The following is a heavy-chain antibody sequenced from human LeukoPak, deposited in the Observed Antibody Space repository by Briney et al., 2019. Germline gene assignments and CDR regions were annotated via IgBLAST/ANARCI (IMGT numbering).Heavy chain of an antibody. CDR3: ARDYVGSGYEYDAFDI. CDR2: ISSSSSYI. D-gene: IGHD5-12*01. J-gene: IGHJ3*02. V-gene: IGHV3-21*01. Sequence: AGGSLRLSCAASGFTFSSYSTNWVRQAPGKGLEWVSSISSSSSYIYYADSVKGRFTISRDNAKNSLYLQMNSLRAEDTAVYYYARDYVGSGYEYDAFDIWGQGTMVTVSS. CDR1: GFTFSSYS.